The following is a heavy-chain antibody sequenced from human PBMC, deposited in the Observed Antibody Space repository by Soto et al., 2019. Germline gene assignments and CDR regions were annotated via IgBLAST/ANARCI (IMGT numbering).Heavy chain of an antibody. V-gene: IGHV3-48*01. CDR2: ISSSSSTI. J-gene: IGHJ3*02. CDR1: GFTFSSYS. D-gene: IGHD3-3*01. Sequence: EVQLVESGGGLVQPGGSLRLSCAASGFTFSSYSMNWVRQAPGKGLEWVSYISSSSSTIYYADSVKGRFTISRDNAKNSLYLQMNRLRAEDTAVYYCARDTYYDFWSGYYPGAFDIWGQGTMVTVSS. CDR3: ARDTYYDFWSGYYPGAFDI.